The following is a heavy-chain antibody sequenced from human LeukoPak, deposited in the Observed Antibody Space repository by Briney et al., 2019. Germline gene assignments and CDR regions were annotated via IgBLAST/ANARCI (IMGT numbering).Heavy chain of an antibody. Sequence: GGSLRLSCAASKFTFSSYLMHWVRQAPGKGLVWVSDINKDGTSRRYVDSVKGRFTISRDNVKSTLYLQMDDLRDEDAAVYYCARGLSYGMDVWGKGPTVTVSS. V-gene: IGHV3-74*01. CDR3: ARGLSYGMDV. CDR2: INKDGTSR. CDR1: KFTFSSYL. J-gene: IGHJ6*04.